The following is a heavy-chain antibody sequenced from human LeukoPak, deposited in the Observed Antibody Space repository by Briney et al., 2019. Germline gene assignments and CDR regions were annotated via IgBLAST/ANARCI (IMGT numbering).Heavy chain of an antibody. CDR1: GYSISSGYY. CDR3: ARSDGYGLVGI. V-gene: IGHV4-38-2*02. J-gene: IGHJ3*02. CDR2: IYSSGST. Sequence: SETLSLTCTVSGYSISSGYYWGWIRQPPGKGLEWIGSIYSSGSTYYNPSLKSRVIIIIDTPKNHFSLTLSSVTAADTAVYYCARSDGYGLVGIWGQGTMVTVSS. D-gene: IGHD3-10*01.